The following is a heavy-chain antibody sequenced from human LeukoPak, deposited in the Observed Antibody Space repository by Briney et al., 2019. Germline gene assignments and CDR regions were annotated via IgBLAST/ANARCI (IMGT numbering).Heavy chain of an antibody. J-gene: IGHJ6*03. D-gene: IGHD2-2*01. CDR2: INPNNGDT. CDR3: ARGCQYQLLIFLYYYMDV. CDR1: GYTFTGYY. V-gene: IGHV1-2*02. Sequence: ASVKVSCKASGYTFTGYYMHWVRQAPGQGLEWMGWINPNNGDTHYAQKFQGTVTMTRDTSISTAYMELSRLRSDDTAVYYCARGCQYQLLIFLYYYMDVWGKGTTVTISS.